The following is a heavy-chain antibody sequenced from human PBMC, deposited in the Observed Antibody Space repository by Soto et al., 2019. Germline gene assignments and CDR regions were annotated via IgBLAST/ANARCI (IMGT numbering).Heavy chain of an antibody. V-gene: IGHV4-59*01. Sequence: QVQLQESGPGLVKPSETLSLICTVSGGSMNSYYWTWIRQPPGKGLEWIGYIYYSGSTKYNPSLKSRVTISIDTSKKQFALKLSSVTAADTAVYYCARAAIVAANIDAFDIWGQGAMVTVSS. CDR3: ARAAIVAANIDAFDI. CDR2: IYYSGST. CDR1: GGSMNSYY. D-gene: IGHD2-15*01. J-gene: IGHJ3*02.